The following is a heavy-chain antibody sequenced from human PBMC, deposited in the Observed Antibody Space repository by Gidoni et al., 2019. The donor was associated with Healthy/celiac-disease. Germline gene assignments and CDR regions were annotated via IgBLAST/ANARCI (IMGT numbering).Heavy chain of an antibody. CDR3: TRDGVSVVVAAYSDY. CDR2: IRSEAYGETT. Sequence: EVQLVEAGGGLVQPRRSLRRSCTASGFTLGDYAMSWFRQAPGKGLEWVGFIRSEAYGETTEYAAYVKGRYTSSRDDSKSIAYLQMSSLKSEDTAVYYCTRDGVSVVVAAYSDYWGQGTLVTVSS. V-gene: IGHV3-49*03. D-gene: IGHD2-15*01. J-gene: IGHJ4*02. CDR1: GFTLGDYA.